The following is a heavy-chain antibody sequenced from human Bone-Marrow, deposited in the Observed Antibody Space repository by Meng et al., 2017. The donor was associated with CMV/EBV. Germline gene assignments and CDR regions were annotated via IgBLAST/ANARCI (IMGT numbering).Heavy chain of an antibody. Sequence: GESLKISCAASGFTFSSYWMSWVRQAPGKGLEWVANIKQDGSEKYYVDSVKGRFTISRDNAKNSLYLQMNSLRAEDTAVYYCARDRTQYYDFWSGYHPIPLGMDVWGQGTTV. CDR3: ARDRTQYYDFWSGYHPIPLGMDV. V-gene: IGHV3-7*01. J-gene: IGHJ6*01. CDR1: GFTFSSYW. D-gene: IGHD3-3*01. CDR2: IKQDGSEK.